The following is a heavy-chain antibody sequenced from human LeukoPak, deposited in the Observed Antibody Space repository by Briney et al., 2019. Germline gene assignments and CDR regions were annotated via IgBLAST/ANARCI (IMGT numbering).Heavy chain of an antibody. V-gene: IGHV1-46*01. D-gene: IGHD3-22*01. J-gene: IGHJ3*02. CDR3: ARGSYYDSGI. CDR2: ISPSGGST. Sequence: ASVKVSCKAFGYTFTSNYMHWVRQAPGQGPEWMGVISPSGGSTTYAQKFQGRVTLTRDMSTSTDYLELSSLRSEDTAVYYCARGSYYDSGIWGQGTMVTVSS. CDR1: GYTFTSNY.